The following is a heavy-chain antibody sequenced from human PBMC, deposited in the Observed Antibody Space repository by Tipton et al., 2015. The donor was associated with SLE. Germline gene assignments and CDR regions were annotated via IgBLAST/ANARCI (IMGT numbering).Heavy chain of an antibody. CDR1: GGSISSGGHY. CDR3: ARAPDYDYGDYYFDY. D-gene: IGHD4-17*01. J-gene: IGHJ4*02. V-gene: IGHV4-61*08. CDR2: IYYSGST. Sequence: TLSLTCTVSGGSISSGGHYWSWIRQPPGKGLEWIGYIYYSGSTNYNPSLKSRVTISVDTSKNQFSLKLSSVTAADTAVYYCARAPDYDYGDYYFDYWGQGTLVTVSS.